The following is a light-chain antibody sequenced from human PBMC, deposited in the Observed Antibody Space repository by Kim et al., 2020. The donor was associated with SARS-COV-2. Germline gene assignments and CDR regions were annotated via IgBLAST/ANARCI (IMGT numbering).Light chain of an antibody. CDR3: QQRNDWPPLT. J-gene: IGKJ4*01. CDR2: GAS. Sequence: EIVLTQSPATLSLSPGERATLSCRASQNVGGYLAWYQQKPGQAPRLLIHGASSRATGVPGRFTGSGSGTDFTLTIDSLEPEDFAIYFCQQRNDWPPLTFGGVTKVDIK. V-gene: IGKV3-11*01. CDR1: QNVGGY.